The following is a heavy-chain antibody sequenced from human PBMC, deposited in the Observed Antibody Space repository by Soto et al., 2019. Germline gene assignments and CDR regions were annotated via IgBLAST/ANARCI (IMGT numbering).Heavy chain of an antibody. CDR2: TYYRTRWYY. CDR1: GDSVSSNSAA. V-gene: IGHV6-1*01. J-gene: IGHJ6*03. CDR3: AGTTSHYWYYMDA. Sequence: SQTLSLTCVISGDSVSSNSAAWNWIRQSPSRGLEWLGRTYYRTRWYYDYAVSVRSRITVNPDTSKNQFSLQLTSVTPEDTAVYYCAGTTSHYWYYMDAWGKGTTVTVS. D-gene: IGHD1-7*01.